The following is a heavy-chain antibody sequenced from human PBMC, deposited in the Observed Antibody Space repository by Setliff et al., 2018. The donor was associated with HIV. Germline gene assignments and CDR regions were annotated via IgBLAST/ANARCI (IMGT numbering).Heavy chain of an antibody. Sequence: ASVKVSCKASGYTFTGCFIHWVRQAPGQGLEWMGRINPNTGDTNYAQKFQGRVTMTRDTSINTAYMELSRLRSDDTAVYYCAREYDVLTGYYISAFDIWGQGTMVTVSS. V-gene: IGHV1-2*06. J-gene: IGHJ3*02. CDR2: INPNTGDT. CDR3: AREYDVLTGYYISAFDI. CDR1: GYTFTGCF. D-gene: IGHD3-9*01.